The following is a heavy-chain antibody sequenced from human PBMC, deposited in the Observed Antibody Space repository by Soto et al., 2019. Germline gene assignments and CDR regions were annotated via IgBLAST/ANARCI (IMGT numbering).Heavy chain of an antibody. CDR3: ARDQAGDSSGGGIDY. J-gene: IGHJ4*02. Sequence: QVQLVESGGGVVQPGRSLRLSCAASGFTFSSYGMHWVRQAPGKGLEWVAVIWYDGSNKYYADSVKGRFTISRDNSKNTLYLQMNSLRAEDTAVYYCARDQAGDSSGGGIDYWGQGTLVTVSS. D-gene: IGHD3-22*01. CDR1: GFTFSSYG. V-gene: IGHV3-33*01. CDR2: IWYDGSNK.